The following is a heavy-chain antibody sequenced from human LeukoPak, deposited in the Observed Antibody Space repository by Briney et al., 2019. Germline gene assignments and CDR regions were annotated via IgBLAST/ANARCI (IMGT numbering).Heavy chain of an antibody. V-gene: IGHV3-21*01. CDR2: ISTGSSYI. CDR1: GFTFSTYT. Sequence: PGGSLRLSCAASGFTFSTYTMNWVRQAPGKGLEWVSSISTGSSYIYYADSVKGRFTISRENARNSLYLQMNSLRAGDTAVYYCARGLPAATGNDFDYWGQGILVTVSS. CDR3: ARGLPAATGNDFDY. J-gene: IGHJ4*02. D-gene: IGHD6-13*01.